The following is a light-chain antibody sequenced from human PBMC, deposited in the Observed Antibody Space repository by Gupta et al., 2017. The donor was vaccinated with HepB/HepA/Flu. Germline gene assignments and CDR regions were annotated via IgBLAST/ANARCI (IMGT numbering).Light chain of an antibody. J-gene: IGLJ2*01. CDR2: EVT. CDR1: SSDVGGYNY. Sequence: QSALTQPPSASGSPGQSVTISCTGTSSDVGGYNYVSWYHHHPGKAPKLMIYEVTKRPSGVPDRFSGSKSGNTASLTVSGLQAEDEADYYCNSYAGSNNVVFGGGTKLTVL. CDR3: NSYAGSNNVV. V-gene: IGLV2-8*01.